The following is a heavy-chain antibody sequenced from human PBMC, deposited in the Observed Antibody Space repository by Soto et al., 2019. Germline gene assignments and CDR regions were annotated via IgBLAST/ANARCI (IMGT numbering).Heavy chain of an antibody. J-gene: IGHJ1*01. D-gene: IGHD3-22*01. Sequence: SETLSLTCAVYGGSFSGYYWSWIRQPPGKGLEWIGEINHSGSTNYNPSLKSRVTISVDTSKNQFSLKLSSVTAADTAVYYCARGPRSSRWLLLAEYFQHWGQGTLVTVSS. CDR1: GGSFSGYY. CDR2: INHSGST. CDR3: ARGPRSSRWLLLAEYFQH. V-gene: IGHV4-34*01.